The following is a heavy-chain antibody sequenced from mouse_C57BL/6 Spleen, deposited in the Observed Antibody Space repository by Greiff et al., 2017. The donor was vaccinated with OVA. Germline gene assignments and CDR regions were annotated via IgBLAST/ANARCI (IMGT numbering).Heavy chain of an antibody. Sequence: DVQLQESGPGLVKPSQSLSLTCSVTGYSITSGYYWNWIRQFPGNKLEWMGYISYDGSNNYNPSLKNRISITRDTSKNQFFLKLNSVTTEDTATYYCAPDGYYSGFAYWGQGTLVTVSA. V-gene: IGHV3-6*01. CDR2: ISYDGSN. CDR1: GYSITSGYY. D-gene: IGHD2-3*01. J-gene: IGHJ3*01. CDR3: APDGYYSGFAY.